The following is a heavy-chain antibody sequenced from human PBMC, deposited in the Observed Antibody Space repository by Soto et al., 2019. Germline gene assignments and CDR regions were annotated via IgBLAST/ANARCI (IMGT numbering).Heavy chain of an antibody. CDR3: ARDDSSGYSAY. D-gene: IGHD3-22*01. Sequence: SSETLSLTCTVSGGSISSGDYYWSWIRQPPGKGLEWIGYIYYSGSTYYNPSLKSRVTISVDTPKNQFSLKLSSVTAADTAVYYCARDDSSGYSAYWGQGTLVTVSS. V-gene: IGHV4-30-4*01. CDR2: IYYSGST. J-gene: IGHJ4*02. CDR1: GGSISSGDYY.